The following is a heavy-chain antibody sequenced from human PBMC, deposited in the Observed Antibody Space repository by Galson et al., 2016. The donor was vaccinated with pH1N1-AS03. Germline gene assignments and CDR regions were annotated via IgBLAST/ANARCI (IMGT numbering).Heavy chain of an antibody. CDR2: IIPIFNTI. Sequence: SVKVSCKASGGTFSRSTISWVRQAPGHGLEWMGRIIPIFNTINYAQKLRGRVTMTVDESTNTAYMDLSSLRYEDSAIYYCWVHVTPSSFTDAFDIWGQGTTVTVSS. CDR3: WVHVTPSSFTDAFDI. J-gene: IGHJ3*02. CDR1: GGTFSRST. D-gene: IGHD3-10*02. V-gene: IGHV1-69*13.